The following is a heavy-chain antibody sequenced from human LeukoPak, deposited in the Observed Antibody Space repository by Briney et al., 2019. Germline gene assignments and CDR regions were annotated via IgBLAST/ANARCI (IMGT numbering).Heavy chain of an antibody. Sequence: SQTLSLTCAISGDSVSSNSAAWNWIRQSPSRGLEWLGRTYYRSKWYNDYAVSVKSRITINPDTSKNQFSLKLSSVTAADTAVYYCARVGATIRGPFDYWGQGTLVTVSS. CDR2: TYYRSKWYN. J-gene: IGHJ4*02. V-gene: IGHV6-1*01. CDR3: ARVGATIRGPFDY. CDR1: GDSVSSNSAA. D-gene: IGHD1-26*01.